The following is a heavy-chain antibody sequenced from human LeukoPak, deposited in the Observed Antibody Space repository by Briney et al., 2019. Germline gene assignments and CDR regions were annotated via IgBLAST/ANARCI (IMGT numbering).Heavy chain of an antibody. CDR3: ARGDYGHYYYYMDV. J-gene: IGHJ6*03. V-gene: IGHV4-59*08. D-gene: IGHD4-17*01. CDR2: IYYSGST. Sequence: SETLSLTCTVSGGSISSYYWSWIRQPPGKGLEWIGYIYYSGSTNYNPSLKSRVTMSVDRSKNQISLMLYSVTAADTAVYYCARGDYGHYYYYMDVWGKGTTVTVSS. CDR1: GGSISSYY.